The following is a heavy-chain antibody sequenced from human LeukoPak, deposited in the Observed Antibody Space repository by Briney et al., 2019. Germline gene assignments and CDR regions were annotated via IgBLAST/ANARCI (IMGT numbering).Heavy chain of an antibody. Sequence: GGSLRLSCAASGFTFSSYSMNWVRQAPGKGLEWVSSISSSSSYIYYADSVKGRFTISRDNAKNSLYLQMNSLRAEDTAVYYCARNLGYCSGGSCYSGAFDIWGQGTMVTVSS. V-gene: IGHV3-21*01. J-gene: IGHJ3*02. D-gene: IGHD2-15*01. CDR1: GFTFSSYS. CDR3: ARNLGYCSGGSCYSGAFDI. CDR2: ISSSSSYI.